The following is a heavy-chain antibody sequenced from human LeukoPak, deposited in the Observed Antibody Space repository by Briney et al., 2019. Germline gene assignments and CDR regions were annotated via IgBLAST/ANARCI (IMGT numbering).Heavy chain of an antibody. Sequence: SCKASGYTFTGYYMHWVRQAPGKGLEWVAVISYDGSNKYYADSVKGRFTISRDNSKNTLYLQMNSLRAEDTAVYYCAKDLDSSSWNYYYYYGMDVWGQGTTVTVSS. J-gene: IGHJ6*02. CDR1: GYTFTGYY. CDR2: ISYDGSNK. V-gene: IGHV3-30*18. CDR3: AKDLDSSSWNYYYYYGMDV. D-gene: IGHD6-13*01.